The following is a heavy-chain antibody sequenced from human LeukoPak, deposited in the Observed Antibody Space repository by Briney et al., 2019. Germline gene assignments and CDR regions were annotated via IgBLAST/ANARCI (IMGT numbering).Heavy chain of an antibody. CDR1: GFTFDDYA. CDR2: ISWNSGSI. CDR3: AKTLSPLYDILTGYFDY. D-gene: IGHD3-9*01. J-gene: IGHJ4*02. V-gene: IGHV3-9*01. Sequence: LGGSLRLSCAASGFTFDDYAMHWVRQAPGKGLEWVSGISWNSGSIGYADSVKGRFTISRDNAKNSLYLQMNSLRAEDTALYYCAKTLSPLYDILTGYFDYWGQGTLVTVSS.